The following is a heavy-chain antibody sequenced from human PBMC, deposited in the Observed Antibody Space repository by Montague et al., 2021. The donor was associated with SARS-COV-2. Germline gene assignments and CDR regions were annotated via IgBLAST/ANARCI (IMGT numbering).Heavy chain of an antibody. J-gene: IGHJ4*02. D-gene: IGHD2-8*01. V-gene: IGHV4-39*01. Sequence: SETLSLTCTVSGGSITTISYYWGWLRRPPGKGLEWIATIYYSGTTYYNPSLKSRATISVDTSKNQFSLKLSSVTAADTAVYYCATITLGYCTNGVCQPPDYWGQGTLVTVSS. CDR3: ATITLGYCTNGVCQPPDY. CDR1: GGSITTISYY. CDR2: IYYSGTT.